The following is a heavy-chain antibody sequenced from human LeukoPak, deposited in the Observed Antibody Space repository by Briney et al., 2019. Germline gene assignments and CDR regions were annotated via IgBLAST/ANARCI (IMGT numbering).Heavy chain of an antibody. Sequence: LGAPVKVSCKASGYTFTSYGISWVRQAPGQGLEWMGWISAYNGNTNYAQKLQGRVTMTTDTSTCTAYMEPRSLRSDDTAVYYCARDAYYYDSSGLFDYWGQGTLVTVSS. J-gene: IGHJ4*02. V-gene: IGHV1-18*01. CDR1: GYTFTSYG. D-gene: IGHD3-22*01. CDR2: ISAYNGNT. CDR3: ARDAYYYDSSGLFDY.